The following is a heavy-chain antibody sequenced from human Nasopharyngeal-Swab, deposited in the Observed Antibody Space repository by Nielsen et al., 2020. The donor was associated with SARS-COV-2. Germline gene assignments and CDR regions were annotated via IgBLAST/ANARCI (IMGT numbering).Heavy chain of an antibody. J-gene: IGHJ4*02. CDR2: IRSRANSYAT. CDR1: GFIFSGSS. Sequence: GESLKISCAASGFIFSGSSLHWVRQASGKGLEWIGRIRSRANSYATVYAASVKGGFTISRDDSKNTAYLQMNSLKTEDTAVYYCARAKDDSSGSLFDYWGQGNLVTVSS. V-gene: IGHV3-73*01. D-gene: IGHD3-22*01. CDR3: ARAKDDSSGSLFDY.